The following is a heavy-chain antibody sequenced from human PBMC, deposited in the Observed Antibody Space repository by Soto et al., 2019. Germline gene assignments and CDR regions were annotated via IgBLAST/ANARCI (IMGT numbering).Heavy chain of an antibody. J-gene: IGHJ4*02. V-gene: IGHV4-61*03. CDR1: GGSVSSGSHF. Sequence: QVQLQESGPGLVKPSETLSLTCTVSGGSVSSGSHFWSWIRQPPGKGLEWIGYIYDSGSTDYNPSLRSRVPISVAASKTHFSLRLSSVTAAATALSSCWALSSYYPRVASWGQGTLVTVSS. D-gene: IGHD3-22*01. CDR3: WALSSYYPRVAS. CDR2: IYDSGST.